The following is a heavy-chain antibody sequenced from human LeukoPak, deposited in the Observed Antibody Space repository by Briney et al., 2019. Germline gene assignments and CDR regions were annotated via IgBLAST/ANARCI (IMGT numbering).Heavy chain of an antibody. J-gene: IGHJ6*02. CDR1: GYSFTSYW. D-gene: IGHD4-17*01. Sequence: GESLKISCKGSGYSFTSYWIGWVRQMPGKGLEWMGIIYPGDSDTRYSPSFQGQVTISADRSISTAYLQWSSLKASDTAMYYCARGDLLDYGDSSRYYGMDVWGQGTTVTVSS. CDR3: ARGDLLDYGDSSRYYGMDV. V-gene: IGHV5-51*01. CDR2: IYPGDSDT.